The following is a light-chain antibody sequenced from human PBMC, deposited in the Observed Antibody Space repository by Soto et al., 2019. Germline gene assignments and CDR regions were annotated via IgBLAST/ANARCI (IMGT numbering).Light chain of an antibody. CDR2: SND. V-gene: IGLV1-44*01. CDR3: AAWDDSLNVYV. Sequence: QSVLTQPPSASGTPGQRVSISCSGSSSNIGSKTVNWYQQLPGTAPKLLIYSNDKRPSGVPDRISASKSGTSASLAISGLQSEDEADYYCAAWDDSLNVYVFGTGTKVTVL. CDR1: SSNIGSKT. J-gene: IGLJ1*01.